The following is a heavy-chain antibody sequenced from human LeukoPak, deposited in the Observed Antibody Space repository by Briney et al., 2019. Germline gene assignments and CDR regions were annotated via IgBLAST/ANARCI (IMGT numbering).Heavy chain of an antibody. J-gene: IGHJ4*02. Sequence: GGSLRLSCEASGFTFSSYTMNWVRQAPGEGLEWVSSITSSSSSIYYADSVKGRITISRDNARNSLYLQMNSLRAEDTVVYYCARGGLRGATPDYWGQGTLVTVSS. D-gene: IGHD1-26*01. V-gene: IGHV3-21*01. CDR3: ARGGLRGATPDY. CDR2: ITSSSSSI. CDR1: GFTFSSYT.